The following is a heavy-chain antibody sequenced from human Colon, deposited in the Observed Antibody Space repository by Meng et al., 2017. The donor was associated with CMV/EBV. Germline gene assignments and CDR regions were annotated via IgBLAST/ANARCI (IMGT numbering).Heavy chain of an antibody. D-gene: IGHD6-6*01. CDR1: GFTFTQYP. CDR2: ISYTGSYI. J-gene: IGHJ4*02. Sequence: GESLISCAASGFTFTQYPMNWVRLAPGKGLEWVSSISYTGSYIDYADSVKGRFTISRDNANNSLFLQMNSLRVEDTAVYYCARAPIAARQGYFDFWGQGALVTVSS. V-gene: IGHV3-21*01. CDR3: ARAPIAARQGYFDF.